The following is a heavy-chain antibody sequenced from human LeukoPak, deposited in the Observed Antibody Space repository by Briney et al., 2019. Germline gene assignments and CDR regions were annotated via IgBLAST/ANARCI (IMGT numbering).Heavy chain of an antibody. V-gene: IGHV3-15*01. CDR3: TTGVWDQYYFDY. J-gene: IGHJ4*02. D-gene: IGHD5/OR15-5a*01. CDR1: GFTFSNAW. Sequence: PGGSLRLSCAASGFTFSNAWMGWVRQAPGKGLEWVGRIKSKTDGGTTDYAAPVKGRFTISRDDSKNTLYLQMNSLKTEDTAVYYCTTGVWDQYYFDYWGQGTLVTVSS. CDR2: IKSKTDGGTT.